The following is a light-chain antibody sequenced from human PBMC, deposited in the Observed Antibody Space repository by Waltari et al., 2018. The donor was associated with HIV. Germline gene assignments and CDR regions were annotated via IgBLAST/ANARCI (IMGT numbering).Light chain of an antibody. J-gene: IGKJ1*01. Sequence: EIVMTQSPATLSVSPGERATLSCRASQSVSSNLAWYQHKPGQAPRLFIYGASTRATGIPARFSGSGSGTDFTLTISSLQSADFAVYYCQQYSNWPRTFGQGTKVEIK. CDR2: GAS. V-gene: IGKV3-15*01. CDR3: QQYSNWPRT. CDR1: QSVSSN.